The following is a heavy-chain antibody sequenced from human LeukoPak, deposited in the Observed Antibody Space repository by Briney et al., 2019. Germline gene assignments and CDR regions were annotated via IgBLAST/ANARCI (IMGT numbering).Heavy chain of an antibody. CDR1: GFTFSNAW. CDR3: TTAGYSYGYYFDY. CDR2: IKSKTDGGTT. Sequence: GGSLRLSCAASGFTFSNAWMSWVRRAPGKGLEWVGRIKSKTDGGTTDYAAPVKGGFTISRDDSKNTLYLQMNSLKTEDTAVYYCTTAGYSYGYYFDYWGQGTLVTVSS. V-gene: IGHV3-15*01. D-gene: IGHD5-18*01. J-gene: IGHJ4*02.